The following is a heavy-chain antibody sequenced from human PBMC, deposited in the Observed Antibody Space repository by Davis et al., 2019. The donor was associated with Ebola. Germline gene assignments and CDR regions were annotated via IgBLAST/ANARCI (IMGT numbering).Heavy chain of an antibody. D-gene: IGHD3-16*01. CDR3: ARVFSGGTRGYYYYGMDV. J-gene: IGHJ6*02. CDR1: GFTFSSYA. CDR2: ISISSSYI. Sequence: GGSLRLSCAASGFTFSSYAMNWVRQAPGKGLEWVSSISISSSYIYYADSVKGRFTISRDNAKNSLYLQMNSLRAEDTAVYYRARVFSGGTRGYYYYGMDVWGQGTTVTVSS. V-gene: IGHV3-21*01.